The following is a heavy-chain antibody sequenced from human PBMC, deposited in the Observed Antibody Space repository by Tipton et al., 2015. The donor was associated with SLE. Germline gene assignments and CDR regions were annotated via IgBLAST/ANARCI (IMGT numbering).Heavy chain of an antibody. D-gene: IGHD6-13*01. V-gene: IGHV4-59*01. CDR1: GGSISSYY. CDR3: ARDTIAAAGKWFDP. CDR2: IYYSGST. Sequence: TLSPTCTVSGGSISSYYWSWIRQPPGKGLEWIGYIYYSGSTNYNPSLKSRVTISVDTPKNQFSLKLSSVTAADTAVYYRARDTIAAAGKWFDPWGQGTLVTVSS. J-gene: IGHJ5*02.